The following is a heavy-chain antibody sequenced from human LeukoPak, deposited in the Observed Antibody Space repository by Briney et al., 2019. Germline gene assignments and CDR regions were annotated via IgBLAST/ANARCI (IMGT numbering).Heavy chain of an antibody. D-gene: IGHD6-19*01. CDR3: ASSSSGSYRDAFDI. CDR2: INPNSGGT. Sequence: ASVKVSCKASGYTFTGYYMHWVRQAPGQGLEWMGWINPNSGGTNYAQKFQGRVTMTRDTSISTAYMELSRLRSDDTAVYYCASSSSGSYRDAFDIWVQATMVTVSS. V-gene: IGHV1-2*02. J-gene: IGHJ3*02. CDR1: GYTFTGYY.